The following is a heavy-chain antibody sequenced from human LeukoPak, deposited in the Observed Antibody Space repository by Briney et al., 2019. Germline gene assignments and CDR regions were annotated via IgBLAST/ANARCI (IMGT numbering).Heavy chain of an antibody. CDR2: ISSSGSTI. J-gene: IGHJ4*02. D-gene: IGHD3-3*01. Sequence: GGSLRLSCAASGFTFSDYYMSWLRQAPGRGLEWVSYISSSGSTIYYADSVKGRFTISRDNAKNSLYLQMNSLRAEDTAVYYCARRITIFGVVIDWGQGTLVTVSS. CDR3: ARRITIFGVVID. V-gene: IGHV3-11*01. CDR1: GFTFSDYY.